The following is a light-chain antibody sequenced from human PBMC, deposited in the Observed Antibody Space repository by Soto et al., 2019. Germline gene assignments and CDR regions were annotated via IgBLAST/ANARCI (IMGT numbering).Light chain of an antibody. CDR1: HILLHSNGYNY. CDR3: QQYNSYSLT. Sequence: VMTQSPRSLPVTPVEPCSISFISSHILLHSNGYNYLDWYLQRPGQAPCVLIYDTSHGASDIPARFSGSGSGTEFTLTISSLQPDDFATYYCQQYNSYSLTFGGGTKVDIK. J-gene: IGKJ4*01. V-gene: IGKV2-28*01. CDR2: DTS.